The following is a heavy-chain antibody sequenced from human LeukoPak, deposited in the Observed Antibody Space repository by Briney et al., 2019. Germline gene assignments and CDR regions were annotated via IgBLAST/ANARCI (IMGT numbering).Heavy chain of an antibody. V-gene: IGHV3-21*01. D-gene: IGHD6-13*01. Sequence: GGSLRLSCAASGFTFSSYSMNWVRQAPGKGLEWVSSISSSSSYIYYADSVKGRFTISRDNAKNSLYLQTNSLRAEDTAVYYCARFFSSSSWYKGDYYYMDVWGKGTTVTVSS. J-gene: IGHJ6*03. CDR3: ARFFSSSSWYKGDYYYMDV. CDR2: ISSSSSYI. CDR1: GFTFSSYS.